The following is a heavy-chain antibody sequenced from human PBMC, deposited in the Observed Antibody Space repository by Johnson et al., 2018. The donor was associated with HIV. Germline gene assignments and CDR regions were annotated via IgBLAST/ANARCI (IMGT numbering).Heavy chain of an antibody. D-gene: IGHD6-25*01. J-gene: IGHJ3*02. CDR3: AKSGYGWRGAFDI. CDR2: INWNSGSI. Sequence: VQLVESGGGVVQPGRSLRLSCAASGFTFDDYGMSWVRQAPGKGLEWVSDINWNSGSIGYADSVKGRFTISRDNAKNSLYLQMNSLRAEDTALYYCAKSGYGWRGAFDIWGQGTMVTVSS. V-gene: IGHV3-9*01. CDR1: GFTFDDYG.